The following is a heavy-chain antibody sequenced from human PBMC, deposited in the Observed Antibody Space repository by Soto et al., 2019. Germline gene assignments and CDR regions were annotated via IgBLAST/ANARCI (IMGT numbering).Heavy chain of an antibody. CDR3: TTGYGSDWYG. D-gene: IGHD6-19*01. CDR2: AKRKAAGGAI. J-gene: IGHJ4*02. V-gene: IGHV3-15*01. CDR1: GITLDSAW. Sequence: EVHLVESGGGLVKPGGSLRLSCAASGITLDSAWVNWVRQAPGKGLEWVAQAKRKAAGGAIDYAAPVKGRFIISRDDSKNMAYLQMNSLKIEDTALYYCTTGYGSDWYGWGQGTLVTVSS.